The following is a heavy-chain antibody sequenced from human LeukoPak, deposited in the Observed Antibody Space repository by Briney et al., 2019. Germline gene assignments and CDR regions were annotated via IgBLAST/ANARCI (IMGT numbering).Heavy chain of an antibody. CDR2: IRYDGSNK. D-gene: IGHD2-21*02. CDR3: AKPGGAYCGGDCYSYYFDY. V-gene: IGHV3-30*02. CDR1: GFTFSNFG. J-gene: IGHJ4*02. Sequence: GGSLRLSCAASGFTFSNFGMHWVRQAPGKGLEWVAFIRYDGSNKYYADSVKGRFTISRDNSKNTLYLQMNSLRPEDTAVYYCAKPGGAYCGGDCYSYYFDYWGQGTLVTVSS.